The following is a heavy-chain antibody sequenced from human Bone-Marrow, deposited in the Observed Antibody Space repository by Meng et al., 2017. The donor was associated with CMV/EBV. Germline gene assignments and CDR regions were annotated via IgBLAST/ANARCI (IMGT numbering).Heavy chain of an antibody. D-gene: IGHD3-16*02. J-gene: IGHJ6*02. CDR1: GFTFSSYE. V-gene: IGHV3-48*03. CDR2: ISSSGSTI. Sequence: GESLKISCAASGFTFSSYEMNWVRQAPGKGLEWVSYISSSGSTIYYADSVKGRFTISRDNAKNPLYLQMNSLRAEDTAVYYCARDHWGANMITFGGVIDPYYYYGMDVWGQGTTVTVSS. CDR3: ARDHWGANMITFGGVIDPYYYYGMDV.